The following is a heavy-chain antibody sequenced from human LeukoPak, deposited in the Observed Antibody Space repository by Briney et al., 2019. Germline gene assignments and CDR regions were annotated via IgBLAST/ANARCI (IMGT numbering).Heavy chain of an antibody. D-gene: IGHD5-24*01. V-gene: IGHV3-30*18. CDR1: GFTFSSYG. CDR2: ISYDGSNK. CDR3: AKLGVATILNAFDI. Sequence: GGSLRLSCAASGFTFSSYGMHWVHQAPGKGLEWVAVISYDGSNKYYADSVKGRFTISRDNSKNTLYLQMNSLRAEDTAVYYCAKLGVATILNAFDIWGQGTMVTVSS. J-gene: IGHJ3*02.